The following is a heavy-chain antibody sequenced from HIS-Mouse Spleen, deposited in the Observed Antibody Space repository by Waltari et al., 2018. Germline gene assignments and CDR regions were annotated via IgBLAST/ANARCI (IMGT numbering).Heavy chain of an antibody. CDR3: AKEYSSSHNWFDP. J-gene: IGHJ5*02. CDR1: GFTFSSYG. CDR2: ISYDGSNK. Sequence: QVQLVESGGGVVQPGRSLRLSCAASGFTFSSYGMHWVRQAPGKGGRWVAVISYDGSNKYYADSVKGRFTISSDNSKNTLYLQMNSLRAEDTAGYYCAKEYSSSHNWFDPWGQGTLVTVSS. D-gene: IGHD6-13*01. V-gene: IGHV3-30*18.